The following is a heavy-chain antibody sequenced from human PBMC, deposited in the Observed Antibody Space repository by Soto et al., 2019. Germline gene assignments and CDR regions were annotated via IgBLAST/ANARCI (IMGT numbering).Heavy chain of an antibody. V-gene: IGHV4-39*01. CDR2: IYYSGST. D-gene: IGHD2-15*01. Sequence: SETLSLTCTVSGGSISSSSYYWGWIRQPPGKGLEWIGSIYYSGSTYYNPSLKSRVTVSVDTSKNQFSLKLSSVTAADTAVYYCARRGTYCSGGSCYSGAFDIWGQGTMVTVSS. CDR3: ARRGTYCSGGSCYSGAFDI. CDR1: GGSISSSSYY. J-gene: IGHJ3*02.